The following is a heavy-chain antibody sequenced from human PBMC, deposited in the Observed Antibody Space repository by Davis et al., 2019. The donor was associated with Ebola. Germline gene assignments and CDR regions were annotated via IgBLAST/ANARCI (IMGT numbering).Heavy chain of an antibody. CDR3: ARVGAPYYFDY. CDR2: ISAYSGNT. CDR1: GYTFSSYV. Sequence: ASVKVSCKASGYTFSSYVITWVRQAPGQGLEWMGWISAYSGNTNYAQKLQGRVTMTTDTSKSTAYMDLRSLRSDDTAVYYCARVGAPYYFDYWGQGTLVTVSS. V-gene: IGHV1-18*01. J-gene: IGHJ4*02. D-gene: IGHD1-26*01.